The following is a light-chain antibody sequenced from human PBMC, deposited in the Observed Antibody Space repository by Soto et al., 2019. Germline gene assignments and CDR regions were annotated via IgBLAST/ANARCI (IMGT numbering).Light chain of an antibody. Sequence: EIVLTQSPGTLSMSPGESATLSCRASQSVRSNCLAWYQQKPGQAPRLLIYGASNRATGIPDRFSGSGSGTDFTLTISRLEPEDFVVYYCQQYGSSPQTFGQGTRLDIE. CDR2: GAS. CDR3: QQYGSSPQT. J-gene: IGKJ5*01. CDR1: QSVRSNC. V-gene: IGKV3-20*01.